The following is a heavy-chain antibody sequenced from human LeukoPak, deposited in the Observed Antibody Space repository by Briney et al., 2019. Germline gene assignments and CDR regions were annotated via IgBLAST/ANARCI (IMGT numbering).Heavy chain of an antibody. J-gene: IGHJ5*02. Sequence: GGSLRLSCAASGFTFSSYWMHWVRQAPGKWLVWVSRINIDGSSTSYADSVQGRFTISRDKPKNTLYLQMNSLRAEDTAVYYCATLQRYCSSTSCYRWFDPWGQGTLVTVSS. CDR1: GFTFSSYW. D-gene: IGHD2-2*01. V-gene: IGHV3-74*01. CDR3: ATLQRYCSSTSCYRWFDP. CDR2: INIDGSST.